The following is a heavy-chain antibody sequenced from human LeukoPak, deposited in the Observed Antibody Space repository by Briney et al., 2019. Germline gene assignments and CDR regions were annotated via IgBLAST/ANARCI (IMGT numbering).Heavy chain of an antibody. V-gene: IGHV5-51*01. CDR1: GYNFNNYW. CDR3: ARQGGSYWDGWLDS. Sequence: GGSLEISCKGSGYNFNNYWIAWGRQLPGKGLEWMGIIYPGDSDTRYSPSFQGQVTISADKSISTAYLQWSSLKASDTAMYYCARQGGSYWDGWLDSWGQGTLVTVSS. D-gene: IGHD1-26*01. J-gene: IGHJ5*01. CDR2: IYPGDSDT.